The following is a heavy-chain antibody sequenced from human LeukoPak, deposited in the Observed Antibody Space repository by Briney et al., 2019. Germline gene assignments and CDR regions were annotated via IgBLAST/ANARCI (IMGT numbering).Heavy chain of an antibody. D-gene: IGHD1-26*01. Sequence: GGSLRLSCAASGFTFSSHAMSWVRQAPGKGLEWVSAISGSGGSTYYADSVKGRFTISRDKSKNTLYLQMNSLRAEDTAVYYCTRSPSLGGRYWGFDYWGQGALVTVSS. V-gene: IGHV3-23*01. CDR1: GFTFSSHA. CDR3: TRSPSLGGRYWGFDY. J-gene: IGHJ4*02. CDR2: ISGSGGST.